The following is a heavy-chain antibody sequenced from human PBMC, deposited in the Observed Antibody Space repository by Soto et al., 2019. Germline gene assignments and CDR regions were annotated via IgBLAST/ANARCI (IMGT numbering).Heavy chain of an antibody. CDR1: GFTFSNYE. V-gene: IGHV3-64*01. CDR3: ARRGYGSRWPNVYMDV. CDR2: ISNNGAHT. D-gene: IGHD6-13*01. Sequence: EAQLVESGGGLVQPGGSLRLSVAASGFTFSNYEMHWVRQAPGKGLEYVSGISNNGAHTDYAKSVKGRFTISRDNSENTLYLQMGSLRAEDMALYYCARRGYGSRWPNVYMDVWGKGTTVTVSS. J-gene: IGHJ6*03.